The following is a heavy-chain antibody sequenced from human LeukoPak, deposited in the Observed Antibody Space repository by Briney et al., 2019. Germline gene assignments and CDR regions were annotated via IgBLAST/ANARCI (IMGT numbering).Heavy chain of an antibody. J-gene: IGHJ6*02. Sequence: ASVKVSCKASGYTFTAYKVHWVRQAPGQGLEWMGRINPNSGGTNYAQKFQGRVTMTRDTSTSTVYMELSSLRSEDTAVYYCARDYTASDYTPYYYYGMDVWGQGTTVTVSS. CDR2: INPNSGGT. CDR3: ARDYTASDYTPYYYYGMDV. D-gene: IGHD4-11*01. V-gene: IGHV1-2*06. CDR1: GYTFTAYK.